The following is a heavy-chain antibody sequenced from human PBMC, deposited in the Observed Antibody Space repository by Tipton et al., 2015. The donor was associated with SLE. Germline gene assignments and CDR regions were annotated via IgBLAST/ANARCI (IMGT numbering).Heavy chain of an antibody. Sequence: AVSGFTFSSYAMSWVRQAPGKGLEWVAATHGSGARTYYADSVKGRFTITRDNTRNTLYLQMNSLIADDTAVYYCARDVDANGLDVWGQGTTVTVSS. V-gene: IGHV3-23*01. CDR3: ARDVDANGLDV. CDR1: GFTFSSYA. J-gene: IGHJ6*02. CDR2: THGSGART. D-gene: IGHD3-9*01.